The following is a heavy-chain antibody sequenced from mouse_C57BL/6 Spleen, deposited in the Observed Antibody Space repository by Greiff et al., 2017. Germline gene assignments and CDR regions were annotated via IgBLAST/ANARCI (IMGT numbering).Heavy chain of an antibody. V-gene: IGHV1-42*01. CDR2: INPSTGGT. D-gene: IGHD1-1*01. Sequence: VQLQQSGPELVKPGASVKISCKASGYSFTGYYMNWVKQSPEKSLEWIGEINPSTGGTTYNQKFKAKATLTVDKSSSTAYMQLKSLTSEDSAVYYGARYYYGSSPWFAYWGQGTLVTVSA. J-gene: IGHJ3*01. CDR3: ARYYYGSSPWFAY. CDR1: GYSFTGYY.